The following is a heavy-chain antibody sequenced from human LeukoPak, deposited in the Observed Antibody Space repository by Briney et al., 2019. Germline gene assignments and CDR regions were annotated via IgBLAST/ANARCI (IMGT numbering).Heavy chain of an antibody. CDR2: INHSGST. J-gene: IGHJ4*02. Sequence: SETLSLTCAVYGGSFSGYYWSWIRQPPGKGREWIGEINHSGSTNYNPSLKSRVTISVDTSKNQFSLKLSSVTAADTAVYYCARVLNYYDSSGYYSFDYWGQGTLVTVSS. D-gene: IGHD3-22*01. V-gene: IGHV4-34*01. CDR3: ARVLNYYDSSGYYSFDY. CDR1: GGSFSGYY.